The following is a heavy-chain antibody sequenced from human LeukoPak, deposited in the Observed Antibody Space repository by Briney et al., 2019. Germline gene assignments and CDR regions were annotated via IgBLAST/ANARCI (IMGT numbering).Heavy chain of an antibody. J-gene: IGHJ4*02. Sequence: KPSETLSLTCTVSGGSINSYYWSWIRQPPGKGLEWIGYIYYSGSAKYNPSLESRVTISVDTSKNQFSLKLSSVTAADTALYYCARVGFGGHLDYWGQGTLVTVSP. CDR2: IYYSGSA. D-gene: IGHD2-15*01. CDR1: GGSINSYY. V-gene: IGHV4-59*01. CDR3: ARVGFGGHLDY.